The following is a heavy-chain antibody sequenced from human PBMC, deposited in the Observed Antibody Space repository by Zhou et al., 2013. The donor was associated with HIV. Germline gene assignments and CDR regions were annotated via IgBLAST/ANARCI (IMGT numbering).Heavy chain of an antibody. Sequence: QVQLVQSGAEVKKPGSSVKVSCKASGGTISSYAFSWVRQAPGQGLEWMGRIIPIFGTTNYAQKFQDRVTINADESTSTAYMELSSLRSEDTAVYYCARGYDYVWGSYRHTVEGRGGNYYYDMDVWGQGTTVTVSS. D-gene: IGHD3-16*02. CDR2: IIPIFGTT. V-gene: IGHV1-69*12. J-gene: IGHJ6*02. CDR1: GGTISSYA. CDR3: ARGYDYVWGSYRHTVEGRGGNYYYDMDV.